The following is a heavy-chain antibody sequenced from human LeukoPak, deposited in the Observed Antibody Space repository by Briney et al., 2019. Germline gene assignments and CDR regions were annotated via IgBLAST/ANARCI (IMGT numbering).Heavy chain of an antibody. D-gene: IGHD3-10*01. V-gene: IGHV3-30-3*01. CDR3: ARAYFNPSPGFDP. CDR1: GFTFSSYA. J-gene: IGHJ5*02. Sequence: GGSLRLSCAASGFTFSSYAMHWVRQAPGKGLEWVAVISYDGSNKYYADSVKGRFTISRDNSKNTLYLQMNSLRAEDTAVYYCARAYFNPSPGFDPWGQGTLVTVSS. CDR2: ISYDGSNK.